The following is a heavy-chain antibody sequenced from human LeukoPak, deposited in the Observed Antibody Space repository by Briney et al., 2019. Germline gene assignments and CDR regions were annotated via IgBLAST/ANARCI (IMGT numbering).Heavy chain of an antibody. J-gene: IGHJ5*02. CDR2: TYYRSKWYN. V-gene: IGHV6-1*01. D-gene: IGHD6-19*01. CDR3: ARVGLISSGWSNKVNWFDP. Sequence: PSQTLSLTCAISGDSVSSNSAAWNWIRQSPSRGLEWLGRTYYRSKWYNDYAVSVKSRITINPDTSKNQFSLQLNSVTPEDTAVYYCARVGLISSGWSNKVNWFDPWGQGTLVTVSS. CDR1: GDSVSSNSAA.